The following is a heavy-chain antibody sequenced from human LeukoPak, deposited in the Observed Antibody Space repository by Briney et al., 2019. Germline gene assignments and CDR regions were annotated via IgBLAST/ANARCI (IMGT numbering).Heavy chain of an antibody. V-gene: IGHV3-20*04. CDR2: INWNGGST. D-gene: IGHD5-12*01. CDR1: GFTFDDYG. Sequence: GGSLRLSCAASGFTFDDYGMSWVRQAPGKGLEWVSGINWNGGSTGYADSVKGRFTISRDNAKNSLYQQMNSLRAEDTALHYCARDLRRSGSDAFDIWGQGTIVTVSS. J-gene: IGHJ3*02. CDR3: ARDLRRSGSDAFDI.